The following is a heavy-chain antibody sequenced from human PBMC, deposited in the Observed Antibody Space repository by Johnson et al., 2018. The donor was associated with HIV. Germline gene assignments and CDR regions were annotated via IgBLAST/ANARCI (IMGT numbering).Heavy chain of an antibody. Sequence: VQLVESGGGLVQSGGSLRLSCAASGFTFGSYAMSWVRQAPGKGLEWVSSITVSGGNTHYADSVTGRFTISRDNSKNTLYLQMNSLRVEDTALYYCARAAAAPNDAFDIWGQGTMVTVSS. J-gene: IGHJ3*02. CDR1: GFTFGSYA. D-gene: IGHD6-13*01. CDR2: ITVSGGNT. CDR3: ARAAAAPNDAFDI. V-gene: IGHV3-23*04.